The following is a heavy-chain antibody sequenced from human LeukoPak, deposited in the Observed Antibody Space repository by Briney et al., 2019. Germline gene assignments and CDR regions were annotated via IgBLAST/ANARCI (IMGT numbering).Heavy chain of an antibody. D-gene: IGHD2-2*01. J-gene: IGHJ6*03. CDR1: GGTFSTYA. CDR3: ARALGDIVVVPAANHYYMDV. V-gene: IGHV1-69*01. CDR2: IIPIFGTA. Sequence: GASVKVSCKASGGTFSTYAISWVRQAPGQGLEWMGGIIPIFGTANYAQKFQGRVTITADESTSTAYMELSSLRSEDTAVYYCARALGDIVVVPAANHYYMDVWGKGTTVTVSS.